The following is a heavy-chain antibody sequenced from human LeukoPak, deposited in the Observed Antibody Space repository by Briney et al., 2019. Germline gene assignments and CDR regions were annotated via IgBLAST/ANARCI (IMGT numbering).Heavy chain of an antibody. CDR3: ARRAGSGSRFTHYYYYYYMDV. J-gene: IGHJ6*03. V-gene: IGHV4-34*01. CDR2: INHSGST. D-gene: IGHD3-10*01. Sequence: SETLSLTCAVYGGSFSGYYWSWIRQPPGKGLEWIGEINHSGSTNCNPSLKSRVTISVDTSKNQFSLKLSSVTAADTAVYYCARRAGSGSRFTHYYYYYYMDVWDKGTTVTISS. CDR1: GGSFSGYY.